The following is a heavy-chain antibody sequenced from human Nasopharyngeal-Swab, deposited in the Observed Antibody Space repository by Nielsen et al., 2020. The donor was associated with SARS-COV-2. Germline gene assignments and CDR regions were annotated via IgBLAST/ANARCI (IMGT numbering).Heavy chain of an antibody. CDR3: ARDASGWYIDY. D-gene: IGHD6-19*01. V-gene: IGHV3-30-3*01. CDR1: EFTFSSYA. J-gene: IGHJ4*02. CDR2: ISYDGSNK. Sequence: GESLKISCAASEFTFSSYAMHWVRQAPGKGLEWVAVISYDGSNKYYADSVKGRFTISRDNSKNTLYLQMNSLRAEDTAVYYCARDASGWYIDYWGQGTLVTVSS.